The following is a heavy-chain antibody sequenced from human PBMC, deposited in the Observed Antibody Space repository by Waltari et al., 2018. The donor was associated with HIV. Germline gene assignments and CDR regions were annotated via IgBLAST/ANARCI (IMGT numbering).Heavy chain of an antibody. V-gene: IGHV3-30*02. CDR3: AKGTPSYSSSSGYYYGMDV. J-gene: IGHJ6*02. CDR2: IRYDGSNK. CDR1: GFTFSSYG. Sequence: QVQLVESGGGVVQTGGSLRLSCAASGFTFSSYGLHWVRQAPGKGLEWVAFIRYDGSNKYDADSVKGRFTISRDNSKNTLYLQMNSLRAEDTAVYYCAKGTPSYSSSSGYYYGMDVWGQGTTVTVSS. D-gene: IGHD6-6*01.